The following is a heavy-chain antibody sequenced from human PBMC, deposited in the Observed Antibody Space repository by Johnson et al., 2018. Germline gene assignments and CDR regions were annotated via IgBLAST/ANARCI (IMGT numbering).Heavy chain of an antibody. V-gene: IGHV3-23*04. J-gene: IGHJ3*02. CDR3: ARDKSYAFDI. CDR2: ISGRGGST. Sequence: VQLVQSGGGLVQPGGSLRLSCAASGFTFSSYAMNWVRQAPGKGLEWVSTISGRGGSTYYADSVKGRFTISRDNSKNSLYLQMNSLRDDDTAVYYCARDKSYAFDIWGQGTMVTVSS. CDR1: GFTFSSYA.